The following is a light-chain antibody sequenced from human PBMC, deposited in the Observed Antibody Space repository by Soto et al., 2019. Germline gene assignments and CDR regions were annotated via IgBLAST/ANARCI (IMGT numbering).Light chain of an antibody. CDR1: QGISRY. J-gene: IGKJ5*01. CDR2: AAS. Sequence: DIQLTQSPSFLSASVGDRVTITCRASQGISRYLAWYQQKPGKAPKLLIYAASTLQSGVPSRFSGSGAGTVFTLTISSLQPEDFATYNCQQLNSYPITFGQGTRLEIK. V-gene: IGKV1-9*01. CDR3: QQLNSYPIT.